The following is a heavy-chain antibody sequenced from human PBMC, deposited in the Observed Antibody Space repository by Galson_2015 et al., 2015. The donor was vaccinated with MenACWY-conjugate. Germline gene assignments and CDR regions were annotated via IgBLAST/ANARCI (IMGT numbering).Heavy chain of an antibody. J-gene: IGHJ3*02. CDR2: IIPIFGTA. V-gene: IGHV1-69*13. D-gene: IGHD3-22*01. CDR1: GGTFSSYA. Sequence: SVKVSCKASGGTFSSYAISWVRPAPGQGLEWMGGIIPIFGTANYAQKFQGRVTITADESTSTAYMELSSLRSEDTAVYYCARADSSGYMAFDIWGQGTMVTVSS. CDR3: ARADSSGYMAFDI.